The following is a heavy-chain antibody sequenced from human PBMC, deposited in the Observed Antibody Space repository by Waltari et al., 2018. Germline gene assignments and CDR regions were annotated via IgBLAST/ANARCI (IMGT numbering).Heavy chain of an antibody. V-gene: IGHV3-15*07. J-gene: IGHJ4*02. Sequence: EVQLVESGGGLVKPGGSLRLSCAASGFTFSNAWMTWVRQAPGKGLGWVGRIKSKTYGGTTDYAAPVKGRFTISRDDSKNTLYLQMNSLKTEDTAVYYCTAPFLDYGDPDYWGQGTLVTVSS. CDR3: TAPFLDYGDPDY. D-gene: IGHD4-17*01. CDR1: GFTFSNAW. CDR2: IKSKTYGGTT.